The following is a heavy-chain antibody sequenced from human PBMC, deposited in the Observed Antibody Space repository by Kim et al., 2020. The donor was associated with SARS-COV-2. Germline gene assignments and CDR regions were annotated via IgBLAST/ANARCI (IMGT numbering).Heavy chain of an antibody. Sequence: ASVKVSCKVSGYTLTELSMHWVRQAPGKGLEWMGGFDPEDGETIYAQKFQGRVTMTEDTSTDTAYMELSSLRSEDTAVYYCATSSTPVGGYDPYSSGWYYYGMDVWGQGTTVTVSS. CDR1: GYTLTELS. CDR2: FDPEDGET. D-gene: IGHD6-19*01. V-gene: IGHV1-24*01. CDR3: ATSSTPVGGYDPYSSGWYYYGMDV. J-gene: IGHJ6*02.